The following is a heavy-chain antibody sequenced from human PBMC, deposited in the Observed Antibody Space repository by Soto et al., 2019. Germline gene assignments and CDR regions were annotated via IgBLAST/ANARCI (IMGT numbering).Heavy chain of an antibody. V-gene: IGHV3-30*18. CDR3: AKGYSYGSGLRAMYFDY. Sequence: GGSLRLSCASSTFAFSSYGMHWVRQAPGKGLEWVALISNDGGNRYYADSVKGRFTIFRDDFKNTLYLQMRSLRPEDTAVYYCAKGYSYGSGLRAMYFDYWGQGTKVTVSS. J-gene: IGHJ4*02. D-gene: IGHD5-18*01. CDR2: ISNDGGNR. CDR1: TFAFSSYG.